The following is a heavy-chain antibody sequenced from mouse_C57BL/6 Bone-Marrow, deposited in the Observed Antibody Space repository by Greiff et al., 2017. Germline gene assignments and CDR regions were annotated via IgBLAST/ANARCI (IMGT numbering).Heavy chain of an antibody. CDR2: INYDGSST. CDR1: GFTFSDYY. J-gene: IGHJ1*03. V-gene: IGHV5-16*01. D-gene: IGHD1-3*01. CDR3: ARDSGYYWYFDV. Sequence: EVKLVESEGGLVQPGSSMKLSCTASGFTFSDYYMAWVRQVPEKGLEWVANINYDGSSTYYLDSLKSRFIISRDNAKNILYLQMSSLKSEDTATYYCARDSGYYWYFDVWGTGTTVTVSS.